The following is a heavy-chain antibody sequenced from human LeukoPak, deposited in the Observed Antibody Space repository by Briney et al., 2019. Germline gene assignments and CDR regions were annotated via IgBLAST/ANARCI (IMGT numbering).Heavy chain of an antibody. V-gene: IGHV4-59*11. CDR1: GGSISSHY. D-gene: IGHD3-22*01. Sequence: SETLSLTCTVSGGSISSHYWSWVRQPPGKGGEWIGYIYYSGSTKYNPSLKSRVTISVDTSKNQFSLKLSSVTAADTAVYYCARLYDSSAYTNWLDPWGQGTLVTVSS. CDR2: IYYSGST. J-gene: IGHJ5*02. CDR3: ARLYDSSAYTNWLDP.